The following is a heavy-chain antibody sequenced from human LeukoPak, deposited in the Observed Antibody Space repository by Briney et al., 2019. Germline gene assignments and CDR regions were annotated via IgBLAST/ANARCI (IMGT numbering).Heavy chain of an antibody. CDR1: GFIFKNYA. CDR2: ISGTSDTT. Sequence: PGGSLRLSCAASGFIFKNYAMRWVRQAPGKGLEWVSIISGTSDTTLYGDSVRGRFTTSRDNPRNTLYLQMNSLRADDTAVYYCAKADATIGGAFDIWGQGTMVIVSS. CDR3: AKADATIGGAFDI. J-gene: IGHJ3*02. D-gene: IGHD3-3*01. V-gene: IGHV3-23*01.